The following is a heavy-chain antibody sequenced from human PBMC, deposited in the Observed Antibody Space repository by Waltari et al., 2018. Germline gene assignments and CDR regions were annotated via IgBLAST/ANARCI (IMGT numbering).Heavy chain of an antibody. J-gene: IGHJ3*01. D-gene: IGHD3-16*01. V-gene: IGHV4-39*01. Sequence: QLHLQESGPGLVQPSETLSLTCSVSGGSITTNRHYWGWIRQPPGKSLEWSACIFEGGATHRNPSLRSRFTILVDTFKNQFSLKLSSVTAADTAVYYCATYIGASLGTAAFDVWGRGTMVTVSS. CDR3: ATYIGASLGTAAFDV. CDR1: GGSITTNRHY. CDR2: IFEGGAT.